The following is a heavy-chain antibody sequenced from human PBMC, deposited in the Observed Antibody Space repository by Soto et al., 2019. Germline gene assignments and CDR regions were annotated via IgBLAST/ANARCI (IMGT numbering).Heavy chain of an antibody. CDR2: ISGSGGST. V-gene: IGHV3-23*01. CDR3: AKSSGPTYFSWFDP. J-gene: IGHJ5*02. D-gene: IGHD3-3*01. Sequence: EVQLLESGGGLVQPGGSLRLSCAASGFTFSSYAMSWVRQAPGKGLEWVSAISGSGGSTYYADSVKGRFTISRDNFKNTLSLQMNSLRAEDTAVYDCAKSSGPTYFSWFDPWGQGTLVTVSS. CDR1: GFTFSSYA.